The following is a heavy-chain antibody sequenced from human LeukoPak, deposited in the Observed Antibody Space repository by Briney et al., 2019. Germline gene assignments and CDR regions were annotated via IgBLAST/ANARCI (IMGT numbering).Heavy chain of an antibody. Sequence: ASVKVSCKASGYTFTSYGISWVRQAPGQGLEWMGWISAYNGNTNYAQKLQGRVTMTTDTSTSTAYMELRSLRSDDTAVYYCARDPPSPYYYDSSGGAFDIWGQGTMVTVSS. J-gene: IGHJ3*02. V-gene: IGHV1-18*01. CDR1: GYTFTSYG. D-gene: IGHD3-22*01. CDR3: ARDPPSPYYYDSSGGAFDI. CDR2: ISAYNGNT.